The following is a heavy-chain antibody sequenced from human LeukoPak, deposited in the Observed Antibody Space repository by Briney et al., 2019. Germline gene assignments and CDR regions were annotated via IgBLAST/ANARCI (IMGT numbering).Heavy chain of an antibody. CDR1: GFTFSDYT. D-gene: IGHD1-26*01. CDR2: ISSSGTTM. V-gene: IGHV3-48*02. Sequence: PGGSLRLFCAASGFTFSDYTMNWVRQAPGKGLEWVSYISSSGTTMFYADSVKGRFTISRDNAKNSLFLQMNSLRDEDTAVYYCARGEVWGQGTLVTVSS. J-gene: IGHJ4*02. CDR3: ARGEV.